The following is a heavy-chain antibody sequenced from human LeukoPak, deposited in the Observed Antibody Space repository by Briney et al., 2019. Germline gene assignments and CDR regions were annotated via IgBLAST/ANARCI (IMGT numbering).Heavy chain of an antibody. CDR3: ARDRNVVVPAAMYALSYGMDV. Sequence: ASVKVSCKASGYTFTSYYMHWVRQAPGQGLEWMGIINPSGGSTSYAQKFQGRVTMTRDTSTSTVYMELSSLRSEDTAVYYCARDRNVVVPAAMYALSYGMDVWGQGTTVTVSS. V-gene: IGHV1-46*01. CDR1: GYTFTSYY. CDR2: INPSGGST. D-gene: IGHD2-2*01. J-gene: IGHJ6*02.